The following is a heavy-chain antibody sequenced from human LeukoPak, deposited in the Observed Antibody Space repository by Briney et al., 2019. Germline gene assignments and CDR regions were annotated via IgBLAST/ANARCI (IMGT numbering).Heavy chain of an antibody. CDR2: ISWNSGSI. Sequence: PGGSLRLSCAASRFTFDDYAMHWVRQAPGKGLEWVSGISWNSGSIGYADSVKGRFTISRDNAKNSLYLQMNSLRAEDTALYYCAKDTAKEYYFDYWGQGTLVTVSS. D-gene: IGHD5-18*01. V-gene: IGHV3-9*01. CDR3: AKDTAKEYYFDY. J-gene: IGHJ4*02. CDR1: RFTFDDYA.